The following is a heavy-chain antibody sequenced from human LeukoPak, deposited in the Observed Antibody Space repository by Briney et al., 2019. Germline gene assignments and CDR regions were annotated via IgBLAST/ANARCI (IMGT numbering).Heavy chain of an antibody. CDR2: IRYDGSDK. D-gene: IGHD6-19*01. Sequence: GGSLRLSCAASGFTFNSYDMQWVRQSPGKGLEWVTFIRYDGSDKYYVDSVEGRFTISRDNSKTTLYLQMNSLRAEDTAVYYCATSVTGYSSRFYYWGQGTLVTVSP. J-gene: IGHJ4*02. CDR1: GFTFNSYD. V-gene: IGHV3-30*02. CDR3: ATSVTGYSSRFYY.